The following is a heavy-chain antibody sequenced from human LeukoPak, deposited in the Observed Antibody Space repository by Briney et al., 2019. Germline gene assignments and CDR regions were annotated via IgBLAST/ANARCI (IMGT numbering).Heavy chain of an antibody. D-gene: IGHD3-22*01. Sequence: GASVKVSCKASGYTFTSYGISWVRQAPGQGLEWMGWISAYNGNTNYAQKLQGRVTMTTDTSTSTAYMELRSLRSDDTAVYYCAGASDYDSSGYTFDYWGQGTLVTVSS. J-gene: IGHJ4*02. CDR1: GYTFTSYG. V-gene: IGHV1-18*01. CDR2: ISAYNGNT. CDR3: AGASDYDSSGYTFDY.